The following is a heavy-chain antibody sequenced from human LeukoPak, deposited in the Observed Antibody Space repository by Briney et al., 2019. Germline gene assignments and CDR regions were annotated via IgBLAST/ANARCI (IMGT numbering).Heavy chain of an antibody. CDR2: VSHDGSTN. J-gene: IGHJ6*02. V-gene: IGHV3-30*09. CDR1: GFTFNNYA. Sequence: PGRSLRLSCAASGFTFNNYAMFWVRQAPGKGLEWVAFVSHDGSTNYYADSVKGRFAMSRDNSKNTLSLQMNSLRGEDTAVYYCVRGGEHDYGETFYYYPMDVWGQGTAVTVSS. CDR3: VRGGEHDYGETFYYYPMDV. D-gene: IGHD4-17*01.